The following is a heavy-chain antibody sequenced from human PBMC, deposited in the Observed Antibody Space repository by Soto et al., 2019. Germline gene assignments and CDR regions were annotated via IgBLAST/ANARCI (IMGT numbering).Heavy chain of an antibody. Sequence: QVQLVESGGGVVQPGRPLRLSCAASGFIFSSYGMHWVRQAPGKGLEWVAVISYDGSNKYYADSVKGRFTISRDNSKNTLYLQMNSLRAEDTAVYYCAKDFYYYGSGSYFYYYGMDVWGQGTTVTVSS. CDR3: AKDFYYYGSGSYFYYYGMDV. V-gene: IGHV3-30*18. D-gene: IGHD3-10*01. J-gene: IGHJ6*02. CDR2: ISYDGSNK. CDR1: GFIFSSYG.